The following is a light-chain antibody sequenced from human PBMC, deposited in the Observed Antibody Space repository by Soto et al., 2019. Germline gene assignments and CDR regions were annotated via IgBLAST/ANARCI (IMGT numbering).Light chain of an antibody. V-gene: IGLV1-44*01. CDR3: AAWDDSLNGVV. CDR1: SSNIGGNI. J-gene: IGLJ2*01. CDR2: GND. Sequence: QPVLTQPPSASGTPGQRVTISCSGSSSNIGGNIVNWYQQLTGTAPKLLIFGNDQRPSWVPDRFSGSKSGTSASLAISGLQAEDEANYYCAAWDDSLNGVVFGGGTKLTVL.